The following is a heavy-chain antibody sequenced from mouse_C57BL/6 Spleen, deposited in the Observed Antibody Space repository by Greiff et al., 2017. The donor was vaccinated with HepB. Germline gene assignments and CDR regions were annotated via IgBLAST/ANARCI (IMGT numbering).Heavy chain of an antibody. CDR1: GYAFSSSW. CDR2: IYPGDGDT. J-gene: IGHJ2*01. Sequence: VMLVESGPELVKPGASVKISCKASGYAFSSSWMNWVKQRPGKGLEWIGRIYPGDGDTNYNGKFKGKATLTADKSSSTAYMQLSSLTSEDSAVYFCARSTMITTGYFDYWGQGTTLTVSS. CDR3: ARSTMITTGYFDY. V-gene: IGHV1-82*01. D-gene: IGHD2-4*01.